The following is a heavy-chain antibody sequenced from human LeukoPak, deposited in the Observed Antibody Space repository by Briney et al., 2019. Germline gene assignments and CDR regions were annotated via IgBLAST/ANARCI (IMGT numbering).Heavy chain of an antibody. CDR1: GFTVSSNY. J-gene: IGHJ4*02. Sequence: GGSLRLSCAASGFTVSSNYMSWVRQAPGKGLEWVSVIYSGGSTYYADSVKGRFTISRDNSKNTLYLQMNSLRAEDTAVYYCARALYDFWSGDTLDYWGQGTLVTVSS. CDR3: ARALYDFWSGDTLDY. CDR2: IYSGGST. V-gene: IGHV3-66*02. D-gene: IGHD3-3*01.